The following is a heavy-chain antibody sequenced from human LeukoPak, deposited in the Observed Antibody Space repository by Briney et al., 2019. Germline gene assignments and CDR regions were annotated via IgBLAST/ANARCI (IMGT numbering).Heavy chain of an antibody. D-gene: IGHD3-10*01. Sequence: GGSLRLSCAASGFTFSSYAMSWVRQAPGKGLEWVADIKEDGSEKSYVDSVKGRFTISRDNAKNSLYLQMNSLRAEDTAVYYCARVAGTYGSGSYPGYYYYMDVWGKGTTVTVSS. CDR3: ARVAGTYGSGSYPGYYYYMDV. J-gene: IGHJ6*03. CDR2: IKEDGSEK. V-gene: IGHV3-7*01. CDR1: GFTFSSYA.